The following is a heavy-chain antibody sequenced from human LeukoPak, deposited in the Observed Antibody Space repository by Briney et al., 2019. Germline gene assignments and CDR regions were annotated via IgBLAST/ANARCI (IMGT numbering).Heavy chain of an antibody. J-gene: IGHJ3*02. V-gene: IGHV1-18*04. CDR2: ISVYNGYT. CDR3: ARGRKMATMDDAFDI. D-gene: IGHD5-24*01. CDR1: GYTFTGYY. Sequence: ASVKVSCKASGYTFTGYYLHWVRLAPGQGLEWMGWISVYNGYTNYAQKFQGRVTMTTDTSTSTGYMELRSLRSDDTAVYYCARGRKMATMDDAFDIWGQGTKVTVSS.